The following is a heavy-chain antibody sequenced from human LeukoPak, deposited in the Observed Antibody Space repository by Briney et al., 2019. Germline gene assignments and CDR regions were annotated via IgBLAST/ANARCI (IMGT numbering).Heavy chain of an antibody. V-gene: IGHV1-3*01. Sequence: ASVKVSCKASGYSFTSNYIHWVRQAPGQRLEWMGWINAGNGNTKYSQKFQGRVTITRDTSASTAYMELSSLRSEDTAVYYCARAGPLLLSDYWGQGTLVTVSS. CDR2: INAGNGNT. J-gene: IGHJ4*02. CDR1: GYSFTSNY. CDR3: ARAGPLLLSDY. D-gene: IGHD3-22*01.